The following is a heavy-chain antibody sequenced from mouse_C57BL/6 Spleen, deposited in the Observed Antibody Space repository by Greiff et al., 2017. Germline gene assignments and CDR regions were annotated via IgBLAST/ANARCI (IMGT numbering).Heavy chain of an antibody. CDR2: INSNYGTT. CDR1: GYSFTDYN. CDR3: ARSGFITTVVEAMDY. J-gene: IGHJ4*01. D-gene: IGHD1-1*01. Sequence: VQLQQSGPELVKPGASVKISCKASGYSFTDYNMNWVKQSNGKSLEWIGVINSNYGTTSYNQKFKGKATLTVDQSSSTAYMQLNSLTSEDSAVYYCARSGFITTVVEAMDYWGHGTSVTVSS. V-gene: IGHV1-39*01.